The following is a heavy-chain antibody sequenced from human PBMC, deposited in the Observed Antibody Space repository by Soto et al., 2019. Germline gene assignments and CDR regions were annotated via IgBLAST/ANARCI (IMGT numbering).Heavy chain of an antibody. J-gene: IGHJ4*02. CDR2: ISSSSSFI. V-gene: IGHV3-21*01. D-gene: IGHD3-10*01. CDR1: GFNFSDYS. Sequence: DVQLLESGGGLVKPGGSLRLSCETSGFNFSDYSMNWVRQAPGEELEWVAFISSSSSFIYYADSVQGRFSVSRDNARNLMYLEMTSLRVEDTATYYCAKDCGSGDGFDYWGQGILVAVTS. CDR3: AKDCGSGDGFDY.